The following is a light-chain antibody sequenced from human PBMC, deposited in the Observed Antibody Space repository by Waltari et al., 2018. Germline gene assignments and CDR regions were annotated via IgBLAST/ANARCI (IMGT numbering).Light chain of an antibody. J-gene: IGLJ2*01. CDR3: SSYTTSDTLV. CDR1: SSDVGAYNY. V-gene: IGLV2-14*03. Sequence: SSDVGAYNYVSWYQQHPGRAPRLMIYGVTIRPSGVSIRFSGSKSGNTASLTISGLQPEDEAYYYCSSYTTSDTLVFAGGTKLTVL. CDR2: GVT.